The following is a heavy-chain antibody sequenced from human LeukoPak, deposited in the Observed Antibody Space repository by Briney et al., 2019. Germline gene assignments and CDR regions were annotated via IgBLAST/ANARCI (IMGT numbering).Heavy chain of an antibody. J-gene: IGHJ5*02. Sequence: PGGSLRLSCAACGFTFSSYSMNWVRQAPGKGLEWISYISGSSSTIYYADSVRGRFTISRDNAENSLYLQMKSLRAEDTAVYYCARIEREYSGYASVDPWGQGTLVTVSS. D-gene: IGHD5-12*01. CDR2: ISGSSSTI. CDR1: GFTFSSYS. CDR3: ARIEREYSGYASVDP. V-gene: IGHV3-48*01.